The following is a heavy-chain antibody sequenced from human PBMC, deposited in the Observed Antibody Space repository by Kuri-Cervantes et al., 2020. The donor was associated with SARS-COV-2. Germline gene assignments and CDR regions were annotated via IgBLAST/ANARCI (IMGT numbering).Heavy chain of an antibody. CDR3: ARYPTANHNNWFDP. Sequence: SETLSLTCTVSGGSISSHYWSWIRQPPGKGLEWIGYIYYSGSTNYNPSLKSRVTMSVDTSKNQFSLKLSSVTAADTAVYYCARYPTANHNNWFDPWGQGTLVTVSS. D-gene: IGHD2-21*02. J-gene: IGHJ5*02. CDR2: IYYSGST. V-gene: IGHV4-59*11. CDR1: GGSISSHY.